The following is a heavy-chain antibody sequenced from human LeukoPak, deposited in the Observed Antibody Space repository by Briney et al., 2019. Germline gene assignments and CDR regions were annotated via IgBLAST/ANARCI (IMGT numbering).Heavy chain of an antibody. CDR1: GYTFSTFD. Sequence: ASVKVSCKASGYTFSTFDIIWVRQAPGQGLEWMGWISAHYGNTNYAQKFQGRLTMTTDTSTTTAYMELRSLRSGDTAGYYCATDGCGGDCYSANSQHWGQGTLVTVSS. J-gene: IGHJ1*01. CDR2: ISAHYGNT. D-gene: IGHD2-21*02. CDR3: ATDGCGGDCYSANSQH. V-gene: IGHV1-18*01.